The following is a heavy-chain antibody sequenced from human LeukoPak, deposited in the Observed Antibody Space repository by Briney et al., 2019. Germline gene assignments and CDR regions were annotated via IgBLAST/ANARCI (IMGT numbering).Heavy chain of an antibody. CDR1: GFTFNNYG. V-gene: IGHV3-23*01. J-gene: IGHJ4*02. Sequence: QPGGSLRLSCAASGFTFNNYGMSWVRQAPGKGLEWVSGISGSGGSKFYADSVKGRFTISRDNAKNSLYLQMNSLRAEDTAVYYCARTYGSLGDYWGQGTLVTVSS. CDR2: ISGSGGSK. D-gene: IGHD4-17*01. CDR3: ARTYGSLGDY.